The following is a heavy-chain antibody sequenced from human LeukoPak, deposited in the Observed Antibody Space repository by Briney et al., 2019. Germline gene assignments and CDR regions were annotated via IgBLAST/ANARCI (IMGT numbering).Heavy chain of an antibody. J-gene: IGHJ3*02. D-gene: IGHD1-26*01. CDR3: ARPSGSYYDNAFDI. CDR1: GYSFTTYW. CDR2: IYSGDSDT. Sequence: GESLKISCQGYGYSFTTYWIGWVRPMPGKGLEWMGIIYSGDSDTRYSSSFQGQVTISADKSISTAYLQWSSLKASDTAMYYCARPSGSYYDNAFDIWGQGTMVTVSS. V-gene: IGHV5-51*01.